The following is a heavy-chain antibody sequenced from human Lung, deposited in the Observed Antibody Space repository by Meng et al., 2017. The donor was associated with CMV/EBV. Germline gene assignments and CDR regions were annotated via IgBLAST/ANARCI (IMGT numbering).Heavy chain of an antibody. J-gene: IGHJ4*02. Sequence: GESXKISCAASGFTVSSDYMSWVRQAPGKGLEWVSVIYSTSNTYYADSVKGRFTISRDNSKNTLYLQMNSLRAEDTAVYYCARGVAAALFDYWGQGTLVTVSS. V-gene: IGHV3-53*01. D-gene: IGHD2-15*01. CDR2: IYSTSNT. CDR3: ARGVAAALFDY. CDR1: GFTVSSDY.